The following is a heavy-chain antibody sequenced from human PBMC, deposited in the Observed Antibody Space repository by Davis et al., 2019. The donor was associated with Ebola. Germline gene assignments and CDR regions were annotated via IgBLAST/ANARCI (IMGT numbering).Heavy chain of an antibody. CDR2: IKQDGSEK. Sequence: PGGSLRPSCAALGSTFSSHSMIWVRQAPGKGLAWVANIKQDGSEKYYVDSVKGRFTISRDNAKNSLYLQMNSLRAEDTAVYYCARGVGRAFDIWGQGTMVTVSS. CDR3: ARGVGRAFDI. V-gene: IGHV3-7*03. CDR1: GSTFSSHS. J-gene: IGHJ3*02.